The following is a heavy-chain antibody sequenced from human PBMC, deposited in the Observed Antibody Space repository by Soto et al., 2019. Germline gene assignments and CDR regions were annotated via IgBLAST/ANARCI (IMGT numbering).Heavy chain of an antibody. CDR1: GLSVSDNY. J-gene: IGHJ4*02. D-gene: IGHD2-2*01. CDR2: MYAGGDT. CDR3: VRGSSTSY. V-gene: IGHV3-53*01. Sequence: GGSLRLSCGASGLSVSDNYMGWVRQAPGRGLEWVSVMYAGGDTHYADSVKGRFTISRDNAKNTLYLQMNSLRAEDTAVYYCVRGSSTSYWGQGTLVTVSS.